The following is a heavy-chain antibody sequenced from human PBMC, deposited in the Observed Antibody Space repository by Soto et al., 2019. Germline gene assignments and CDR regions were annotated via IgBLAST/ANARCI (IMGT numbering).Heavy chain of an antibody. V-gene: IGHV4-34*01. CDR2: INHSGST. CDR3: ARARGYCSSTSCYGAYYYYYMDV. J-gene: IGHJ6*03. D-gene: IGHD2-2*03. CDR1: GGSFSGYY. Sequence: SETLSLTCAVYGGSFSGYYWSWIRQPPGKGLEWIGEINHSGSTNYNPSLKSRVTISVDTSKNQFSLKLSSVTAADTAVYYCARARGYCSSTSCYGAYYYYYMDVWGKGTTVTVSS.